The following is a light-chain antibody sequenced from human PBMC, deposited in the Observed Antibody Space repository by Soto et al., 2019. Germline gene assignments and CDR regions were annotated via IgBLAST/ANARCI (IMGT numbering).Light chain of an antibody. CDR2: DAS. J-gene: IGKJ4*01. Sequence: DIQMTQSPSTLSASVGDRVTITCRASQSISSWLAWYQQEPGKAPKLLIYDASSLESGVPSRFSGSGSGTEFTLTISSLQLDDFATYYCQQYNSYSPLTFGGGTKVDIK. CDR3: QQYNSYSPLT. CDR1: QSISSW. V-gene: IGKV1-5*01.